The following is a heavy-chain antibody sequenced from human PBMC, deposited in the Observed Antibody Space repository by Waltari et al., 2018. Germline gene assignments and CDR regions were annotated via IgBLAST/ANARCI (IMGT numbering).Heavy chain of an antibody. CDR1: GFTFDDYA. Sequence: EVQLVESGGGLVQPGRSLRLSCAASGFTFDDYAMHWVRQTPGKGRGWVAVISWNSGTRVYADSVKGRFTISRDNAKNSLYLQMNSLRVEDTALYYCAKVTAFGSGSYDFWGQGTLVTVSS. V-gene: IGHV3-9*01. J-gene: IGHJ4*02. CDR2: ISWNSGTR. D-gene: IGHD3-10*01. CDR3: AKVTAFGSGSYDF.